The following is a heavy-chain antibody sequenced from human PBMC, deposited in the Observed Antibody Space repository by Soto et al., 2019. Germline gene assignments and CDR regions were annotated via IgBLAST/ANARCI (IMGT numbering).Heavy chain of an antibody. D-gene: IGHD3-9*01. CDR2: IYYSGST. V-gene: IGHV4-31*03. Sequence: SEILSLTCTVSGGSVSSGGYYWSWIRQHPGKGLEWIGYIYYSGSTYYNPSLKSRVTISVDTSKNQFSLKLSSVTAADTAVYYCARVASYDILTGYSVLFDYWGQGTLVTVSS. CDR1: GGSVSSGGYY. J-gene: IGHJ4*02. CDR3: ARVASYDILTGYSVLFDY.